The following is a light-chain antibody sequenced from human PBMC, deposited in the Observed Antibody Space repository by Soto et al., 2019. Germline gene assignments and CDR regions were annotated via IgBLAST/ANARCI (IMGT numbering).Light chain of an antibody. CDR1: GSDVGGYNY. J-gene: IGLJ1*01. CDR3: GSYTSSSTYV. V-gene: IGLV2-14*01. CDR2: EVS. Sequence: QSVLAQPASVSGSPGQSITISCTGTGSDVGGYNYVSWYQQPPGKAPKLIIYEVSNRPSGVSNRFSGSKSGNTASLTISGLQAEDEADYYCGSYTSSSTYVFGTGTKVTVL.